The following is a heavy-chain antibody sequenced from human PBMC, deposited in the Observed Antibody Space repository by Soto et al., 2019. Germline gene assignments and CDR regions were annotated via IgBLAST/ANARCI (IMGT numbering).Heavy chain of an antibody. J-gene: IGHJ3*02. CDR1: GYTFTGYY. CDR3: AREGKGYCTNGVCETLDAFDI. D-gene: IGHD2-8*01. CDR2: INPNSGGT. V-gene: IGHV1-2*04. Sequence: ASVKVSCKASGYTFTGYYIHWVRQAPGQGLEWMGWINPNSGGTNYAQKFQGWVTMTRDTSISTAYMELSRLRSDDTAVCYCAREGKGYCTNGVCETLDAFDIWGQGTMVTVSS.